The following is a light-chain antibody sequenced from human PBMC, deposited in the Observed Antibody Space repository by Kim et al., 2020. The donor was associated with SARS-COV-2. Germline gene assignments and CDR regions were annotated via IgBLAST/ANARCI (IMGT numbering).Light chain of an antibody. CDR3: QQYNNWPL. Sequence: EIVMTQSPAPLSVSPGERATLSCRASQSVSSNLAWYQQKPGQAPRLLIYGASTRATGIPARFSGSGSGTEFTLTISSLQSEDFAVYYCQQYNNWPLFGGGTKVEI. CDR2: GAS. J-gene: IGKJ4*01. CDR1: QSVSSN. V-gene: IGKV3-15*01.